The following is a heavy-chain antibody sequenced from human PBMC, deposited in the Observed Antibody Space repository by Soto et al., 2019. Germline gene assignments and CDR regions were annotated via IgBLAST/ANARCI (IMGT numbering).Heavy chain of an antibody. Sequence: SQTLSLTCAISGDSVSGNSAAWNWIRQSPSRGLEWLGRTYYRSKWYNDYAVSVRSRITINPDTSRNQFSLQLNSVTPEDTAVYYCARVRGRDRYYYYGMDVWGLRTTVTVSS. CDR2: TYYRSKWYN. CDR1: GDSVSGNSAA. CDR3: ARVRGRDRYYYYGMDV. D-gene: IGHD2-21*02. V-gene: IGHV6-1*01. J-gene: IGHJ6*02.